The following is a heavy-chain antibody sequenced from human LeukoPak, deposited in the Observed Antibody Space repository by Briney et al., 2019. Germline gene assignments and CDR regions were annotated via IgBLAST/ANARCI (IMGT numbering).Heavy chain of an antibody. Sequence: GASVTVSCKASGYTFTGYYMHWVRQAPGQGLEWMGWINPNSGGTNYAQDFHGRVTMTRDTSISTAYMELSRLRSYATAVYYCARAGDSGNLAWGQGTLVTVSS. CDR2: INPNSGGT. V-gene: IGHV1-2*02. D-gene: IGHD1-26*01. CDR1: GYTFTGYY. CDR3: ARAGDSGNLA. J-gene: IGHJ5*02.